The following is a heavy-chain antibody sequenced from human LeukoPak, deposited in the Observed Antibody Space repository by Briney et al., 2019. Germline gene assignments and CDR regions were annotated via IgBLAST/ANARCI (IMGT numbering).Heavy chain of an antibody. CDR1: GYTFISHG. CDR3: ARDYYYDSSGYLNYAFDY. V-gene: IGHV1-18*01. Sequence: ASVKVSCKASGYTFISHGISWVRQAPGQGLEWMGWINPYNGNTNYAQRLQGRVTLTTDTSTNTAYMELRSLRSDDTAVYYCARDYYYDSSGYLNYAFDYWGQGTLVTVSS. D-gene: IGHD3-22*01. J-gene: IGHJ4*02. CDR2: INPYNGNT.